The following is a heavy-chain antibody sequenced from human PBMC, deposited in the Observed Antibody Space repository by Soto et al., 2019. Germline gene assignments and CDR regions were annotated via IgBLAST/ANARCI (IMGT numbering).Heavy chain of an antibody. CDR2: IYWDGDK. CDR3: AHSLKYNHRYCIGGSCNSDDY. V-gene: IGHV2-5*02. D-gene: IGHD2-15*01. J-gene: IGHJ4*02. Sequence: QITLKESGPTLVKPTQTLTLTCTFSGFSLSNSGVGVGWILQPPVKDLKWLALIYWDGDKPYNPSLKNRLTTTKDTSKNQAVLTMTNMDPVDTATYYCAHSLKYNHRYCIGGSCNSDDYWGQGIMVNVSS. CDR1: GFSLSNSGVG.